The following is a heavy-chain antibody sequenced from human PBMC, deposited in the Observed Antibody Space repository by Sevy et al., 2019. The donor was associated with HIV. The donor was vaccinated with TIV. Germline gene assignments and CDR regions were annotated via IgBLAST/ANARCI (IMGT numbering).Heavy chain of an antibody. Sequence: GGSLRLSCAASGFNIRAHWLLWVRQAPGKGLEWVANINEDGSTKYYLDSVKGKFTISRDNAENSAFLLMNSLRVEDTAVYYCVRALLKADSLWGQGTLVTVSS. D-gene: IGHD1-26*01. CDR1: GFNIRAHW. V-gene: IGHV3-7*01. J-gene: IGHJ4*02. CDR2: INEDGSTK. CDR3: VRALLKADSL.